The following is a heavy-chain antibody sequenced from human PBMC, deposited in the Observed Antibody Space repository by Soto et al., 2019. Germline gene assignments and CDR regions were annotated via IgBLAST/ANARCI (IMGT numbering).Heavy chain of an antibody. CDR1: GDSVSSNSAA. CDR2: TYYRSKWYN. CDR3: AREKGGSSSSVVGATGGTWFDP. J-gene: IGHJ5*02. Sequence: SQTLSLTCAISGDSVSSNSAAWNWIRQSPSRGLEWLGRTYYRSKWYNDYAVSVKSRITINPDTSKNQFSLQLNSVTPEDTAVYYCAREKGGSSSSVVGATGGTWFDPWGQGTLVTVSS. V-gene: IGHV6-1*01. D-gene: IGHD6-6*01.